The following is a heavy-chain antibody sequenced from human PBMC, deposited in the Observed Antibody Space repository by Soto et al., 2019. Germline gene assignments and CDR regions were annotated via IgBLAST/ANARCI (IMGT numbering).Heavy chain of an antibody. V-gene: IGHV2-5*02. CDR1: GFSLTTSGVG. J-gene: IGHJ5*01. Sequence: QITLKESGPTVVKPTQTLTLTCTFSGFSLTTSGVGVGWIRQPPGKALEWLALIYWGDDKYYSPSLKTRLTITKDTSRNQVVLTMTNMDPDDTGTYYCAHVQEGLDPWGQGTLVTVSS. CDR2: IYWGDDK. CDR3: AHVQEGLDP.